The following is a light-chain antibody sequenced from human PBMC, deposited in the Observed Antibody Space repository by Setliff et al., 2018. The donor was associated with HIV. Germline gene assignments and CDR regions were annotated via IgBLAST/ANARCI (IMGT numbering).Light chain of an antibody. CDR2: DVS. CDR1: SSDVGGYNY. Sequence: PVLTQPASVSGSPGQSITISCTGTSSDVGGYNYVSWYQQHAGKAPKLMIYDVSKRPSGVSNRFSGSKSGNTASLTISGLQAEDEADYYCSSYTSSSTVVVGGGTKVTVL. CDR3: SSYTSSSTVV. J-gene: IGLJ2*01. V-gene: IGLV2-14*01.